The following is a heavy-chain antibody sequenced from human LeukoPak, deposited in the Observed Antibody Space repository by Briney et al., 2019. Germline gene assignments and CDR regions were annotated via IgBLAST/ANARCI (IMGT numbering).Heavy chain of an antibody. V-gene: IGHV4-39*07. CDR1: GGSISSYY. CDR2: IYYSGSS. Sequence: SETLSLTCTVSGGSISSYYWGWIRQPPGKGLEWIGSIYYSGSSYYNPSLKSRVTISLDTSKNQFSLKVSTVTAADTAVYYCARSPGGVNNWFDPWGQGTLVTVSS. J-gene: IGHJ5*02. D-gene: IGHD2-8*01. CDR3: ARSPGGVNNWFDP.